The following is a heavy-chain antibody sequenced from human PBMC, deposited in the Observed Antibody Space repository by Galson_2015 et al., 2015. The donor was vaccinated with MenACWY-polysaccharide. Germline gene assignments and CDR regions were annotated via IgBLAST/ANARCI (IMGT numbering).Heavy chain of an antibody. Sequence: SETLSLTCTVSGGSISSYYWSWIRQPPGKGLEWIGYIYYSGSTNYNPSLKSRVTISVDTSKNQFSLKLSSVTAADTAVYYCARLYYDSSPSDYWGQGTLVTVSS. CDR1: GGSISSYY. V-gene: IGHV4-59*01. D-gene: IGHD3-22*01. CDR3: ARLYYDSSPSDY. J-gene: IGHJ4*02. CDR2: IYYSGST.